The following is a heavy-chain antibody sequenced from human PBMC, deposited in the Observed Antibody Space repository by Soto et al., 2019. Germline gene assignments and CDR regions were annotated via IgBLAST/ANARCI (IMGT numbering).Heavy chain of an antibody. V-gene: IGHV3-64D*08. J-gene: IGHJ4*02. D-gene: IGHD3-10*01. CDR2: ISSNGGST. CDR3: VKDYYGSGSQFDY. Sequence: GGSLRLSCSASGFTFSSYAMHWVRQAPGKGLEYVSAISSNGGSTYYADSVKGRFTISRDNSKNTLYLQMSSLRAEDTAVYYCVKDYYGSGSQFDYWGQGTLVTVSS. CDR1: GFTFSSYA.